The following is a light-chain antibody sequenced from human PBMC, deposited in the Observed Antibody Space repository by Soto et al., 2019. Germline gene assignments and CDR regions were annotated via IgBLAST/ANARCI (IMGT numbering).Light chain of an antibody. J-gene: IGKJ3*01. CDR3: QHYGSSPVT. Sequence: DIVLTQYPGTLSLSPGERATLSCRASESVSYVYFAWYQQRPGQAPRLLIYGTSRRATGIPDRFSGSGSGTYFTLTSSRLDPEDFAEYYCQHYGSSPVTFGPGTKVDVK. CDR2: GTS. CDR1: ESVSYVY. V-gene: IGKV3-20*01.